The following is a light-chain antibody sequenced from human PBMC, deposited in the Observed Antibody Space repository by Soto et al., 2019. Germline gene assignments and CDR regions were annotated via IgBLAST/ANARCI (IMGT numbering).Light chain of an antibody. V-gene: IGLV2-8*01. J-gene: IGLJ1*01. CDR1: SSDIGGYKY. CDR2: EVS. Sequence: QSALTQPPSASGSPGQSVIISCTGTSSDIGGYKYVSWYQQRPGRAPKIIISEVSKRPSWVPDRFSGSKSGNTASLTVSGLQAEDEADYYCSSSAGRNIPYVFGTGTKLTVL. CDR3: SSSAGRNIPYV.